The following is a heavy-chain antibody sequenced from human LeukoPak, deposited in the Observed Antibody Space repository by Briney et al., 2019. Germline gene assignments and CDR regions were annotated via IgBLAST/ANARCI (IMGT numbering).Heavy chain of an antibody. V-gene: IGHV4-34*01. CDR3: ARGRDPPYYFDY. CDR2: INHSGST. J-gene: IGHJ4*02. CDR1: GGSFSGYY. Sequence: SETLSLTCAVYGGSFSGYYWSWIRQPPGKGLEWIGEINHSGSTNYNPSLKSRVTISVDTSKNQSSLKLSSVTAADTAVYYCARGRDPPYYFDYWGQGTLVTVSS.